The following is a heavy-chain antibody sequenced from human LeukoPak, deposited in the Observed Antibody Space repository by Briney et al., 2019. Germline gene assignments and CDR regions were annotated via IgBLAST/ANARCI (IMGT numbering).Heavy chain of an antibody. D-gene: IGHD5-12*01. J-gene: IGHJ4*02. CDR2: IYSGGST. CDR3: ARGGGYDESSSDFDY. Sequence: GGSLRLSCAASGFTVSSNYMSWVRQAPGKGLEWVSVIYSGGSTYYADSVKGRFTISRDNSKNTLYLQMNSLRADDTAVYYCARGGGYDESSSDFDYWGQGTLVTVSS. CDR1: GFTVSSNY. V-gene: IGHV3-53*05.